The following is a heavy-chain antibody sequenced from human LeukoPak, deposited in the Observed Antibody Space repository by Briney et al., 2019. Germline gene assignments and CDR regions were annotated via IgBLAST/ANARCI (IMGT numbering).Heavy chain of an antibody. CDR2: ISSSSTI. Sequence: GGSLRLSCAASGFTFSSYSMNWVRQAPGKGLEWVSYISSSSTIYYADSVKGRFTISRDNAKNSLYLQMNSLRAEDTAVYYCASSSWYYFDYWGQGTLVTVSS. D-gene: IGHD6-13*01. J-gene: IGHJ4*02. CDR3: ASSSWYYFDY. V-gene: IGHV3-48*01. CDR1: GFTFSSYS.